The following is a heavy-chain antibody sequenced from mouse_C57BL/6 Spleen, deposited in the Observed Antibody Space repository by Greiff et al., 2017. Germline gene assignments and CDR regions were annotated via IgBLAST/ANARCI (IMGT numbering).Heavy chain of an antibody. CDR1: GYTFTSYW. CDR2: IDPSDSYT. Sequence: VQLQQPGAELVMPGASVKLSCKASGYTFTSYWMHWVKQRPGQGLEWIGEIDPSDSYTNYTQKFKGKSTLTVDKSSSTAYLQLSSLTSEDSAVYCGERAGYSYFDYWGQGTTLTVSS. V-gene: IGHV1-69*01. J-gene: IGHJ2*01. D-gene: IGHD2-3*01. CDR3: ERAGYSYFDY.